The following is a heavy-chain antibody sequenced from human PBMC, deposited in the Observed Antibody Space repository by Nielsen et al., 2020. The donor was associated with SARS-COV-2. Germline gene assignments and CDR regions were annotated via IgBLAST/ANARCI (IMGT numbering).Heavy chain of an antibody. CDR2: INWNGGST. Sequence: GESLKISCAASGFTFDDYGMSWVRQAPGKGLEWVSGINWNGGSTGYADSVKGRFTISRDNAKNSLYLQMNSLRAEDTALYYCAILPAAMILFPYWGQGTLVTVSS. CDR1: GFTFDDYG. D-gene: IGHD2-2*01. V-gene: IGHV3-20*04. CDR3: AILPAAMILFPY. J-gene: IGHJ4*02.